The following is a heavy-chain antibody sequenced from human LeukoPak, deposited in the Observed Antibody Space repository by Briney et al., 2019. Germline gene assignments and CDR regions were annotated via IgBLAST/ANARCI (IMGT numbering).Heavy chain of an antibody. CDR1: GYTFTSYG. J-gene: IGHJ4*02. V-gene: IGHV1-18*01. CDR3: ARKSQQLVDY. Sequence: GASVKVSCKASGYTFTSYGISWVRQAPGQGLEWMGWITVYNDNTQYAQKFQDRVTMTTDTSTSTAYMELRSLKSDDTAVYYCARKSQQLVDYWGQGTLVTVSS. CDR2: ITVYNDNT. D-gene: IGHD6-13*01.